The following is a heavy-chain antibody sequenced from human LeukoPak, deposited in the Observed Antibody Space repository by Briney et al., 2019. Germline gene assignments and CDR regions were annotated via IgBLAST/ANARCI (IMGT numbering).Heavy chain of an antibody. Sequence: GGSLRLSCAASGFTFSSYAMSWVRQAPGKGLEWVSAISGSGGSTYYADSVKGRFTISRDNSKKRLYLQMNSLRAEDTAVYYCAKCREQWLVCFLDYWGQGTLVTVSS. V-gene: IGHV3-23*01. J-gene: IGHJ4*02. CDR1: GFTFSSYA. CDR3: AKCREQWLVCFLDY. D-gene: IGHD6-19*01. CDR2: ISGSGGST.